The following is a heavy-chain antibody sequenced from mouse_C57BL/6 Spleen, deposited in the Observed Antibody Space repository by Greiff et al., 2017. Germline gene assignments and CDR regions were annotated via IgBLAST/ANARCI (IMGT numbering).Heavy chain of an antibody. J-gene: IGHJ3*01. V-gene: IGHV1-62-2*01. D-gene: IGHD2-3*01. CDR2: IYPGSGSI. CDR1: GYTFTEYT. CDR3: ARRGGYYSFAY. Sequence: VKLQQSGAELVKPGASVKLSCKASGYTFTEYTIHWVKQRPGPGLEWIGWIYPGSGSIKYNEKFKDKATLTVDTSSSTAYMELHSLTSEDSAVYFCARRGGYYSFAYWGQGTLVTVSA.